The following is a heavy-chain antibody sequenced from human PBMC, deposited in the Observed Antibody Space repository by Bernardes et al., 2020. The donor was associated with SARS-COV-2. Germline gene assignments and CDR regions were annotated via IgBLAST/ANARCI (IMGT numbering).Heavy chain of an antibody. CDR1: GYTVSSEY. J-gene: IGHJ6*02. Sequence: GGSLRLSCAASGYTVSSEYMSWVRQAPGKGLEWVSIIHSDGSRHYADSVKGRFSISRDNSENTVHLQMNSLIAEDTAVYYCAREQFPGYYGMDVWGQGTTVTVS. D-gene: IGHD1-1*01. CDR2: IHSDGSR. CDR3: AREQFPGYYGMDV. V-gene: IGHV3-66*01.